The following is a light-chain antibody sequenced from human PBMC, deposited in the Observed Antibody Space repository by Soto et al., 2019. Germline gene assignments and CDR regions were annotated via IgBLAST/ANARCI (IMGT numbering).Light chain of an antibody. CDR1: SSDVGGYNY. CDR2: EVS. Sequence: ALTQPPSASGSPGQSVTISCTGTSSDVGGYNYVSWYQQHPGKAPKLMIYEVSKRPSGVPDRFSGSKSGNTASLTVSGLQAEDEADYYCAAWDDSLSGHVFGGGTKLTVL. CDR3: AAWDDSLSGHV. J-gene: IGLJ3*02. V-gene: IGLV2-8*01.